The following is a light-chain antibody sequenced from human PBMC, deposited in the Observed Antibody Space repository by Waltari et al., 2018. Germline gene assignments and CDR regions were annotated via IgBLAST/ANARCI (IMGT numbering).Light chain of an antibody. CDR2: WAS. V-gene: IGKV4-1*01. Sequence: DIVMTQSPDSLAGSLRERATITCKSSQSVLYSSNNKNYLVWYQQKPGQPPKLLISWASTRESGVPDRFSGSGSGTDFTLTISSLQAEDVAVYYCQQYYSTPLTFGGGTKVEIK. CDR1: QSVLYSSNNKNY. CDR3: QQYYSTPLT. J-gene: IGKJ4*01.